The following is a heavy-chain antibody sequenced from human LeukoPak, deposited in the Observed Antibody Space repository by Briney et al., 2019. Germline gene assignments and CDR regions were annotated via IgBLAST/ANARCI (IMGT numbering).Heavy chain of an antibody. Sequence: GGSLRLSRAASGFTFSSYAMSSVPQAPGKRLEWVSAISGSGGSTYYADSVKGRFTISRDNSKNTLYLQMNSLRAEDTAVYYCAKGRHYYDSSGHSADYFDYWGQGTLVTVSS. V-gene: IGHV3-23*01. J-gene: IGHJ4*02. CDR2: ISGSGGST. CDR3: AKGRHYYDSSGHSADYFDY. D-gene: IGHD3-22*01. CDR1: GFTFSSYA.